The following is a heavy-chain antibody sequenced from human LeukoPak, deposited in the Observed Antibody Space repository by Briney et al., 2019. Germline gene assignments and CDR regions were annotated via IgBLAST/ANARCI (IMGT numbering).Heavy chain of an antibody. D-gene: IGHD3-10*01. J-gene: IGHJ5*02. V-gene: IGHV3-23*01. Sequence: HSGGSLSLSCAASGFTFSSYAMSWVRQAPGKGLEWVSAISGSGGSTYYADSVKGGFTISRDNSKNTLYLQMNSLRAEDTAVYYCAKATPLLWFGELLLGEFDPWGQGTLVTVSS. CDR1: GFTFSSYA. CDR2: ISGSGGST. CDR3: AKATPLLWFGELLLGEFDP.